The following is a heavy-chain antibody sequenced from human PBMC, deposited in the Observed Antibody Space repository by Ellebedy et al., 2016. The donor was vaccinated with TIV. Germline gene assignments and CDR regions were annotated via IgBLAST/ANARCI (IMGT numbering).Heavy chain of an antibody. J-gene: IGHJ4*02. V-gene: IGHV3-33*01. Sequence: GGSLRLSXEASGFTFSFYGMHWVRQAPGKGLEWVAMIWQDGSNKYYADSVKGRFLISRDNSQNTLFLQMSSLGVEDTAVYYCARMDHRGSGWYFDYWGQGTLVTVSS. CDR3: ARMDHRGSGWYFDY. D-gene: IGHD6-19*01. CDR2: IWQDGSNK. CDR1: GFTFSFYG.